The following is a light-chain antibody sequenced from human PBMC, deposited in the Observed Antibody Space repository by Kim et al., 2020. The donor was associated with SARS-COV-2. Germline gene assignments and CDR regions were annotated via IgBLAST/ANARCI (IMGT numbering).Light chain of an antibody. V-gene: IGKV1-39*01. J-gene: IGKJ2*01. Sequence: DIQMTQSPSSLSASVGDRVTITCRASQSISSYLNWYQQKPGKAPKVVIYAASSLQSGVPSRFSGSGSGTDFILTISSLQPEDFATYYSPQSYTPPYTFGQDTKL. CDR3: PQSYTPPYT. CDR1: QSISSY. CDR2: AAS.